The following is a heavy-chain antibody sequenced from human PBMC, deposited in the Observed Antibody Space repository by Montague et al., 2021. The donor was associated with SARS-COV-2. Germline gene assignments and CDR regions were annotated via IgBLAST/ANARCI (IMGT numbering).Heavy chain of an antibody. CDR3: AGDSHYYDSSGHFDY. CDR2: IYYSGST. Sequence: SETLSLTCTVSGGSISSYYWSWIRQPPGKGLEWIGYIYYSGSTNYNPSLKSRVTISVDTSKNQFTLKLSSVTAADTAVYYCAGDSHYYDSSGHFDYWGQGTRVTV. CDR1: GGSISSYY. V-gene: IGHV4-59*13. D-gene: IGHD3-22*01. J-gene: IGHJ4*02.